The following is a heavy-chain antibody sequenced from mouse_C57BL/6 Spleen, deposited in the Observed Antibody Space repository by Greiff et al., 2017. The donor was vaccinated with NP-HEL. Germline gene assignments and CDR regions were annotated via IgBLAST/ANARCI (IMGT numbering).Heavy chain of an antibody. J-gene: IGHJ2*01. CDR3: ARGDGYYVEFDY. Sequence: EVNVVESGGGLVKPGGSLKLSCAASGFTFSSYAMSWVRQTPEKRLEWVATISDGGSYTYYPDNVKGRFTISRDNAKNNLYLQMSHLKSEDTAMYYCARGDGYYVEFDYWGQGTTLTVSS. CDR1: GFTFSSYA. D-gene: IGHD2-3*01. CDR2: ISDGGSYT. V-gene: IGHV5-4*03.